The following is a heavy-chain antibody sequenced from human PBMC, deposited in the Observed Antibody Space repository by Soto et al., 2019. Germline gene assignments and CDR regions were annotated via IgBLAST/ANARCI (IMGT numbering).Heavy chain of an antibody. V-gene: IGHV3-74*01. CDR2: ASPDGSST. J-gene: IGHJ5*02. D-gene: IGHD4-17*01. CDR1: GFTFSNFL. Sequence: GGSLRVSCAASGFTFSNFLVHWVRQAPGKGLVWVSRASPDGSSTSYADSVKGRFTISRDNAKNMLYMEMNSLRAEDTAVYYCASHGSGDYFWFDPWGQGTLVTV. CDR3: ASHGSGDYFWFDP.